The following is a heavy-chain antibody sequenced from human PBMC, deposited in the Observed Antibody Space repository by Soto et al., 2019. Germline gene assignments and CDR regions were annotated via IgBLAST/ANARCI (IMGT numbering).Heavy chain of an antibody. CDR1: GFTFGNYA. Sequence: EVQLLESGGGLVQPGGSLRLSCAASGFTFGNYAMSWVRQAPGKGLEWVSSISGGGAGTYYADSVKGRFTISRDNSKNTLYLQMNSLRVEDTVLYYCAKDVYCSGGSCFSDFDYWGQGTLVTVSS. CDR3: AKDVYCSGGSCFSDFDY. V-gene: IGHV3-23*01. J-gene: IGHJ4*02. CDR2: ISGGGAGT. D-gene: IGHD2-15*01.